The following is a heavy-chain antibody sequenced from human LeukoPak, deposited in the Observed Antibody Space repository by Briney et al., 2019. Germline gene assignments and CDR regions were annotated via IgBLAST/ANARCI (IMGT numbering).Heavy chain of an antibody. CDR3: ARERSINYYDSSGYPSDAFDI. V-gene: IGHV4-59*01. Sequence: SETLSLTCTVSGGSISGYYWSWIRQPPGKGLEWIGYIYYSGSTNYNPSLKSRVTISVDTSKNQFSLKLSSVTAADTAVYYCARERSINYYDSSGYPSDAFDIWGQGTMVTVSS. CDR1: GGSISGYY. D-gene: IGHD3-22*01. J-gene: IGHJ3*02. CDR2: IYYSGST.